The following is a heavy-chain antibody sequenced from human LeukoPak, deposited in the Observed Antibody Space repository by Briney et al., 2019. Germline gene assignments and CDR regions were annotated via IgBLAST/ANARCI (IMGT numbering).Heavy chain of an antibody. CDR3: ARGNLFYSSSWYEDAFDI. CDR2: MNPNSGNT. V-gene: IGHV1-8*01. J-gene: IGHJ3*02. Sequence: GASVKVSCKASGYTFTSYDINWVRQATGQGLEWTGWMNPNSGNTGYAQKFQGRVTMTRNTSISTAYIELSSLRSEDTAVYYCARGNLFYSSSWYEDAFDIWGQGTMVTVSS. D-gene: IGHD6-13*01. CDR1: GYTFTSYD.